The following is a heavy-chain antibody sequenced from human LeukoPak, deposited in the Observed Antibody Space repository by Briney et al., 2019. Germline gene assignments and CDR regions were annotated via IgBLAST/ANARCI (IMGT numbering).Heavy chain of an antibody. Sequence: SGGSRRLSCAAASGSTVSSNYMRWVRQAPGKGLEWVSVIYGGGSTSYADSVKGRFTFSRDTSKNTLYLQMNSLRPEDTAVYYCARVLGSYYYAMDVWGQGTTVTVSS. CDR1: GSTVSSNY. CDR3: ARVLGSYYYAMDV. J-gene: IGHJ6*02. CDR2: IYGGGST. D-gene: IGHD7-27*01. V-gene: IGHV3-66*02.